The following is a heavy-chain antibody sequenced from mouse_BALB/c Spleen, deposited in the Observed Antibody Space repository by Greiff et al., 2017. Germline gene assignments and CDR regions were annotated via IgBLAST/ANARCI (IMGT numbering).Heavy chain of an antibody. CDR2: IFPGSGNT. V-gene: IGHV1-66*01. CDR3: AREGYGHYYAMDY. D-gene: IGHD1-1*02. J-gene: IGHJ4*01. CDR1: GYSFTSYY. Sequence: VQLQESGPELVKPGASVKISCKASGYSFTSYYIHWVKQRPGQGLEWIGWIFPGSGNTKYNEKFKGKATLTADTSSSTAYMQLSSLTSEDSAVYFWAREGYGHYYAMDYWGQGTSVTVSS.